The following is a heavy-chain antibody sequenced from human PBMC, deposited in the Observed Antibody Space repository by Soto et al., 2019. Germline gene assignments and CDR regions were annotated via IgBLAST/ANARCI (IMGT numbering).Heavy chain of an antibody. J-gene: IGHJ4*02. CDR1: GFTFSNYA. D-gene: IGHD6-6*01. Sequence: GESLRLSCAASGFTFSNYAMSWVRRAPGKGLEWVSGISGSGDSTYYADSVNGRFTISRDNSKNTLYLQMNGLRAEDTAVYFCAKVGSSFSSSSNYWGQGTLVTVSS. CDR2: ISGSGDST. V-gene: IGHV3-23*01. CDR3: AKVGSSFSSSSNY.